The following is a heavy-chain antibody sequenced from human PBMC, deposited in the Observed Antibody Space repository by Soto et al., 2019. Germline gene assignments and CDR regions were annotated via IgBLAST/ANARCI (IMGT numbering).Heavy chain of an antibody. Sequence: GGSLRLSCAASGFTFNSYGMHWVRQAPGKGLEWVAVISYDGSNKYYADSVKGRFTISRDNSENTLYLQMNSLRTEDTAVYYCAKDRTVSYFDYWGQGTLVTVS. J-gene: IGHJ4*02. D-gene: IGHD4-17*01. CDR3: AKDRTVSYFDY. CDR2: ISYDGSNK. V-gene: IGHV3-30*18. CDR1: GFTFNSYG.